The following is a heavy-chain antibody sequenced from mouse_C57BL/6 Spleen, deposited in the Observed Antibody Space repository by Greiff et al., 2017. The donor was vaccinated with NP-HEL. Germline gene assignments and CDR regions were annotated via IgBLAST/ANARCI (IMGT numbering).Heavy chain of an antibody. CDR1: GFTFSDYG. V-gene: IGHV5-17*01. J-gene: IGHJ2*01. CDR3: ARWGPSLYYFDY. CDR2: ISSGSSTI. Sequence: DVMLVESGGGLVKPGGSLKLSCAASGFTFSDYGMHWVRQAPEKGLEWVAYISSGSSTIYYADTVKGRFTISRDNAKNTLFLQMTSLRSEDTAMYYCARWGPSLYYFDYWGQGTTLTVSS. D-gene: IGHD6-2*01.